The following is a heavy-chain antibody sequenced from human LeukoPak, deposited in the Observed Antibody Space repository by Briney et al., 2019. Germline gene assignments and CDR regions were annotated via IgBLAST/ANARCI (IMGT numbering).Heavy chain of an antibody. Sequence: PGGSLRLSCAASGFTFSSYAMSWVRQAPGKGLEWVSAISGSGGSTYYADSVKGRFTISRDNSKNTLYLQMNSLRAEDTAVYYCEKMLGVPTYYYGTGSYAEFDYWGQGTLVTVSS. D-gene: IGHD3-10*01. J-gene: IGHJ4*02. V-gene: IGHV3-23*01. CDR3: EKMLGVPTYYYGTGSYAEFDY. CDR1: GFTFSSYA. CDR2: ISGSGGST.